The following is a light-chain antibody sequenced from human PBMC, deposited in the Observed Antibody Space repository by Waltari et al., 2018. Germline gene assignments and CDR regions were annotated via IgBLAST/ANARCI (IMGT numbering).Light chain of an antibody. CDR2: GNS. J-gene: IGLJ2*01. Sequence: QSVLTQPPSVSGAPGQRVTISCTGSSSNIGAGYDVHWYQQLPGTAPKFLIYGNSNRPSGVPDRFSGANAGTSAFLAITVLQAEDEAYYCCQSYDSSLSAVVFGGGTKLTVL. V-gene: IGLV1-40*01. CDR1: SSNIGAGYD. CDR3: QSYDSSLSAVV.